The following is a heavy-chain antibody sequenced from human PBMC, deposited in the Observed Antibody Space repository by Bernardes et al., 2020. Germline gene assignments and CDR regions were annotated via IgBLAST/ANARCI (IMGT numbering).Heavy chain of an antibody. J-gene: IGHJ4*02. D-gene: IGHD3-9*01. Sequence: GGSLRLSCAASGFTSTSYWMSWVRQAPGKGLEWVANIKEDGSEKYYVDSLKGRFTISRDNAKNSLYLQMNTLRVEDTAVYYCARHPYETTGFYQILYYFDNWGQGTLVTVSS. CDR1: GFTSTSYW. CDR2: IKEDGSEK. CDR3: ARHPYETTGFYQILYYFDN. V-gene: IGHV3-7*01.